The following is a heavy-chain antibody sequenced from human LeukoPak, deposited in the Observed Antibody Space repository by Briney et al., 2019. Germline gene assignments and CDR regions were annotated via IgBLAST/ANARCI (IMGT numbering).Heavy chain of an antibody. CDR1: GFTFSSYW. CDR2: IKQDGTEK. CDR3: AREDHSNYEY. Sequence: RSGGSLRLSRAASGFTFSSYWMSWVRQTPGKGLEWVASIKQDGTEKHYVDSVKGRFTISKDNAKNSLYLQMNSLRAEDTAVYYCAREDHSNYEYWGQGTLVTVSS. J-gene: IGHJ4*02. D-gene: IGHD4-11*01. V-gene: IGHV3-7*03.